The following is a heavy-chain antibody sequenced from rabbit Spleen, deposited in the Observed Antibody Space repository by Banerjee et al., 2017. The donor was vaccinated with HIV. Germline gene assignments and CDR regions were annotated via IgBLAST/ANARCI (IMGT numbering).Heavy chain of an antibody. V-gene: IGHV1S45*01. CDR1: GFSFSNSYY. J-gene: IGHJ6*01. D-gene: IGHD8-1*01. CDR2: IETGSSGFP. Sequence: QEQLKESGGGLVQPEGSLTLTCTASGFSFSNSYYMCWVRQAPGKGLEWIACIETGSSGFPSFASGAKARFPCSKPSSPTVTLQMPIRTAADTAPYFGAGDSGSSFSSYGRALGGPGPL. CDR3: AGDSGSSFSSYGRAL.